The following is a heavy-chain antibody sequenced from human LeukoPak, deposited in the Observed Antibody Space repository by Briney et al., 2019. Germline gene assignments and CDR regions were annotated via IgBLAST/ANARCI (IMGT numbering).Heavy chain of an antibody. CDR1: GGSISSYY. J-gene: IGHJ4*02. D-gene: IGHD3-10*01. Sequence: PSETLSLTCTVSGGSISSYYWSWIRQPAGKGLEWIGRIYTSGSTNYNPSLKSRVTMSVDTSKNQFSLKLSSVTAADTAVYYCARGMTNRRGVILLFDYWGQGTLVTVSS. CDR3: ARGMTNRRGVILLFDY. CDR2: IYTSGST. V-gene: IGHV4-4*07.